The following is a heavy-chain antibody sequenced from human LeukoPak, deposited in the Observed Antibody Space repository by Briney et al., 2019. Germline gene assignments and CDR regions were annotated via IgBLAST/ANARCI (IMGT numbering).Heavy chain of an antibody. CDR2: ISSSSSTI. D-gene: IGHD3-22*01. Sequence: PGGSLRLSCAASGFTFSSYSMNWVRQAPGKGLEWVSYISSSSSTIYYADSVKGRFTISRDNAKNSLYLQMNSLRAEDTAVYYCAREAYYYYDSSGYYHDYWGQGTLVTVSS. J-gene: IGHJ4*02. CDR3: AREAYYYYDSSGYYHDY. CDR1: GFTFSSYS. V-gene: IGHV3-48*01.